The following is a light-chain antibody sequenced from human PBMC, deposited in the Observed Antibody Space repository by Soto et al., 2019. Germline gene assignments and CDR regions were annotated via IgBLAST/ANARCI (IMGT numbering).Light chain of an antibody. CDR1: SNDVGGYNY. CDR2: EVS. J-gene: IGLJ3*02. V-gene: IGLV2-14*01. Sequence: QSALTQPASVSGSPGQSITISCTGTSNDVGGYNYVSWYQQHPGKAPQLIIYEVSNRPSGVFHRFSGSKSGDTASLTISGLQAEDGADYYCSSYTAFSTWVFGGGTKLTVL. CDR3: SSYTAFSTWV.